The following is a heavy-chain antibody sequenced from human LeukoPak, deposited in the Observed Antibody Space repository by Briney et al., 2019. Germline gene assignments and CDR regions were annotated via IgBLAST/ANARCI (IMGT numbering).Heavy chain of an antibody. CDR3: AKDMYDSSGYYFDY. CDR1: GFTFSSYG. J-gene: IGHJ4*02. V-gene: IGHV3-30*02. CDR2: IRYDGSNK. D-gene: IGHD3-22*01. Sequence: GGSLRLSCAASGFTFSSYGMHWVRQAPGKGLEWVAFIRYDGSNKYYADSVKGRFTISRDNSKNTLYPQMNSLRAEDTAVYYCAKDMYDSSGYYFDYWGQGTLVTVSS.